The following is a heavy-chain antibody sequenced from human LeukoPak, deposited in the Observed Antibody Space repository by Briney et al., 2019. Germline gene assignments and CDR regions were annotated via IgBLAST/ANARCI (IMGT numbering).Heavy chain of an antibody. CDR3: ARDPLQIWFGELYRLDP. CDR1: GFTFSSYA. CDR2: IRSDGSNK. V-gene: IGHV3-30*02. D-gene: IGHD3-10*01. Sequence: GGSLRLSCAASGFTFSSYAMHWVRQAPGKGLEWVAFIRSDGSNKSYADSVKGRFTISRDNAKNSLYLQMNSLRAEDTAVYYCARDPLQIWFGELYRLDPWGQGTLVTVSS. J-gene: IGHJ5*02.